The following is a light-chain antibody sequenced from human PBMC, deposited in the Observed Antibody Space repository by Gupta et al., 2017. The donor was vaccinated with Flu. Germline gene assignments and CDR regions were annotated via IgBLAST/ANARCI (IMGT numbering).Light chain of an antibody. V-gene: IGLV3-27*01. Sequence: SFELTQPSLVSVSPGETAKITCTGDVLAQKYVRWFQHKPGQAPLLLIYRDTERASGVPERISGSSSGATVTLTIYGAQVDDEADYYCYAAANNTYVFGSGTKV. CDR2: RDT. CDR1: VLAQKY. CDR3: YAAANNTYV. J-gene: IGLJ1*01.